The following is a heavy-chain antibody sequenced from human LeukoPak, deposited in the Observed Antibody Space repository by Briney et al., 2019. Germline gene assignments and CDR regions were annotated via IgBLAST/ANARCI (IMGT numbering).Heavy chain of an antibody. CDR3: ARGSWRTSYYYYMDV. J-gene: IGHJ6*03. Sequence: ASVKVSCKASGYTFINNWMHWVRQAPGQGLEWMGWINPNSGGTNYAQKFQGRVTMTRDTSISTAYMELSRLRSDDTAVYYCARGSWRTSYYYYMDVWGKGTTVTISS. CDR1: GYTFINNW. CDR2: INPNSGGT. D-gene: IGHD1-1*01. V-gene: IGHV1-2*02.